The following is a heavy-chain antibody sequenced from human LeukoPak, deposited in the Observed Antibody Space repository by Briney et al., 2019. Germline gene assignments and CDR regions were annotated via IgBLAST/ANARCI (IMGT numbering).Heavy chain of an antibody. D-gene: IGHD5-18*01. CDR2: INPNSGDT. J-gene: IGHJ4*01. CDR3: ARDRSPAPGRSYGRGHFDY. CDR1: GYTFTGYY. V-gene: IGHV1-2*02. Sequence: GASVKVSCKASGYTFTGYYMHWVRQAPGQGLEWMGWINPNSGDTNYAQNFQGRVTMTRDTSISTAYMELSRLRSDDTAVYYCARDRSPAPGRSYGRGHFDYWGQGTLVTVSS.